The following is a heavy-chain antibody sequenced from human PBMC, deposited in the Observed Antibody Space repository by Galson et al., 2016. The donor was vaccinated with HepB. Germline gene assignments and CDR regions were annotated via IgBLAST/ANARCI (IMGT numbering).Heavy chain of an antibody. Sequence: SLRLSCAASGFIFSNVWMNWVRQAPGKGLEWVGRIKSKTEGGTTDHAAPVKGRFTISRDDSKNTVNLQMNGLKTGDTAVYYCTTDGPFVSGGRGYHYGMDVWGQGTTVTVSS. CDR1: GFIFSNVW. CDR2: IKSKTEGGTT. V-gene: IGHV3-15*01. CDR3: TTDGPFVSGGRGYHYGMDV. J-gene: IGHJ6*02. D-gene: IGHD2-15*01.